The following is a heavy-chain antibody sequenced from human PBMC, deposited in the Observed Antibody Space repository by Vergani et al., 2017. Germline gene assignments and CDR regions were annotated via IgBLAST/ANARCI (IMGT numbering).Heavy chain of an antibody. Sequence: EVQLVESGGGLVKPGGSLSLSCAASGFTFSSYSMNWVRQAPGKGLEWVSSISSSSSYIYYADSVKGRFTNSRDNAKNSLYLQMNSLRAADTAVYYCARGLRGFWSGPIKACVIWGQGTMVTVSS. D-gene: IGHD3-3*01. CDR2: ISSSSSYI. V-gene: IGHV3-21*01. CDR3: ARGLRGFWSGPIKACVI. J-gene: IGHJ3*02. CDR1: GFTFSSYS.